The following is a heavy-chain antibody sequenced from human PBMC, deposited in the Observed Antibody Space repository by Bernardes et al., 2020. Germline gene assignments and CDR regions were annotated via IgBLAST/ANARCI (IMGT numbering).Heavy chain of an antibody. CDR2: IRSKAYGGTT. CDR1: GFTFGDYA. D-gene: IGHD5-12*01. V-gene: IGHV3-49*03. J-gene: IGHJ4*02. Sequence: GGSLRLSCTASGFTFGDYAMSWFRQAPGKGLEWVGFIRSKAYGGTTEYAASVKGRFTISRDDSKSIAYLQMNSLKTEDTAVYYCTRPIRGYSGFYFDYWGQGTLVTVSS. CDR3: TRPIRGYSGFYFDY.